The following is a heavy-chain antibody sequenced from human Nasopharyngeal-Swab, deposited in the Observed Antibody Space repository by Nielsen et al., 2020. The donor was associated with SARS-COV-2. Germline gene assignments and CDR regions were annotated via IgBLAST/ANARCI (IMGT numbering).Heavy chain of an antibody. J-gene: IGHJ3*02. CDR3: ARGVVSGSYGSLTDAFEI. Sequence: SVKVSCKASGGTFRTYAISWVRQAPGQGLEWMGGIIPIFGKANYAQKFQGRVTITADSSPSTAYMELSSLRSEDTAVYYCARGVVSGSYGSLTDAFEIWGQGTMVTVSS. CDR1: GGTFRTYA. V-gene: IGHV1-69*06. D-gene: IGHD1-26*01. CDR2: IIPIFGKA.